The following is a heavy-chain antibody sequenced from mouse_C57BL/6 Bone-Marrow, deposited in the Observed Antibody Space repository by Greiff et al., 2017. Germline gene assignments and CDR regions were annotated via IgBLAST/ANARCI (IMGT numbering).Heavy chain of an antibody. Sequence: VQLQQSGAELVKPGASVKLSCKASGYTFTNYWMHWVKQRPGQGLEWIGMMHPNGGSPDYNEKFKSEATLSVDKSSRTASMQLRRLTSEDSAVYYCARSYDYDDYTIDYGGQGTSVTVSS. CDR1: GYTFTNYW. V-gene: IGHV1-64*01. CDR3: ARSYDYDDYTIDY. J-gene: IGHJ4*01. CDR2: MHPNGGSP. D-gene: IGHD2-4*01.